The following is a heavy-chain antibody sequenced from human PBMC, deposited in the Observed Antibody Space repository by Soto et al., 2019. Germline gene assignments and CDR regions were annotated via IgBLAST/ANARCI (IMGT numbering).Heavy chain of an antibody. V-gene: IGHV4-59*01. CDR1: GGSISSYY. Sequence: SETLSLTCTVSGGSISSYYWSWIRQPPGKGLEWIGYIYYSGSTNYNPSLKSRVTISVDTSKNQFSLKLSSVTAADTAVYYYARYDRAVSGGRWFDPWGQGTLATVSS. CDR3: ARYDRAVSGGRWFDP. D-gene: IGHD3-3*01. CDR2: IYYSGST. J-gene: IGHJ5*02.